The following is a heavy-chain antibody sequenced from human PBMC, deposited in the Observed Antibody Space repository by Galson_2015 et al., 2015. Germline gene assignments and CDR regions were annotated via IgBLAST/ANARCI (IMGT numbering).Heavy chain of an antibody. D-gene: IGHD3-16*02. J-gene: IGHJ6*02. V-gene: IGHV3-7*03. Sequence: SLRLSCAASEFTFTNYWMNRVRQAPGQGLEWLANIKPDGSDRYYVDSVKGRFTISRDNAKNSLYLQVNSLRAEDTAVYYCARDFIAAGGLDVWGQGTTVTVS. CDR3: ARDFIAAGGLDV. CDR1: EFTFTNYW. CDR2: IKPDGSDR.